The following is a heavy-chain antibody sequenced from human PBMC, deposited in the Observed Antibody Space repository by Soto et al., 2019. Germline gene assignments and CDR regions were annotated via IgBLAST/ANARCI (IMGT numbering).Heavy chain of an antibody. CDR3: TRLLGFYDFGSGPPYMDV. Sequence: GGSLRLSCAASGFTFSGSAMHWVRQASGKGLEWVGRIRSKANSYATAYAASVKGRFTISRDDSKNTAYLQMNSLKTEDTAVYYFTRLLGFYDFGSGPPYMDVWGKGTTVPVSS. D-gene: IGHD3-3*01. J-gene: IGHJ6*03. CDR1: GFTFSGSA. CDR2: IRSKANSYAT. V-gene: IGHV3-73*01.